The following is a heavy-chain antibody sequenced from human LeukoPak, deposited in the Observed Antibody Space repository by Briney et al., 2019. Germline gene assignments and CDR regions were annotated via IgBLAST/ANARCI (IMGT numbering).Heavy chain of an antibody. CDR1: GFTFSNAW. Sequence: GGSLRLSCAASGFTFSNAWMSSVRQAPGKGLGWVGRIKSKTDGGTTDYAAPVKGRFTISRDDSKNTLYLQMNSLKTEDTAVYYCTKGYSYGSWRWLDPCGQGNLVTVSS. V-gene: IGHV3-15*01. J-gene: IGHJ5*02. CDR3: TKGYSYGSWRWLDP. D-gene: IGHD5-18*01. CDR2: IKSKTDGGTT.